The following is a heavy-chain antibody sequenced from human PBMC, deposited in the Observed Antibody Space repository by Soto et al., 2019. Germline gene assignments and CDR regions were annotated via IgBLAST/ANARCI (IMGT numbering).Heavy chain of an antibody. CDR1: GGSFSGYY. D-gene: IGHD1-26*01. CDR3: ARGRGGGAAI. CDR2: INPSGTT. Sequence: QVQLQQWGAGLLKPSETLSLTCAVYGGSFSGYYWGWIRQPPGKGLEWIGEINPSGTTNYTPSLKSRVTMSGETPRNRFSLKMTSVTAGDTDVYYCARGRGGGAAIWVQGTVVTVSS. V-gene: IGHV4-34*01. J-gene: IGHJ4*02.